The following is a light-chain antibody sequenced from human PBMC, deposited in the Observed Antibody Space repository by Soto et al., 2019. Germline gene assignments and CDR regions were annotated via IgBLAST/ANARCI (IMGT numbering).Light chain of an antibody. V-gene: IGLV1-44*01. CDR1: SSNIGSNT. Sequence: QSVLTQPPSASGTPGQRVTISCSGSSSNIGSNTVTWYQQLPGTAPKLLIYNNNQRPSGVPDRFSGSKSGTSASLAISGLQSEDEADYYCAAWDDGLNGVVFGGGTKVTVL. J-gene: IGLJ2*01. CDR3: AAWDDGLNGVV. CDR2: NNN.